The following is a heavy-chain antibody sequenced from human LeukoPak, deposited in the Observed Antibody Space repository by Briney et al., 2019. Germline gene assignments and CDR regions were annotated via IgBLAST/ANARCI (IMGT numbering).Heavy chain of an antibody. Sequence: PGRSLRLSCAASGFPFSSYGMHWVRQAPGKGLEWVAVIWYDGSNKYYADSVKGRFTISRDNSKNTLYLQMNSLRAEDTAVYYCARDGFSSSWYPTYYYYYGMDVWGQGTTVTVSS. CDR2: IWYDGSNK. V-gene: IGHV3-33*01. J-gene: IGHJ6*02. D-gene: IGHD6-13*01. CDR1: GFPFSSYG. CDR3: ARDGFSSSWYPTYYYYYGMDV.